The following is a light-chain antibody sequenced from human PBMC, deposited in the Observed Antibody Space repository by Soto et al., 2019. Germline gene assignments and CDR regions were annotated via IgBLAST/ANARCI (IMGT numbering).Light chain of an antibody. CDR1: QSVSSN. CDR3: QQRSNWPPLFT. Sequence: EIVMTQSPATLSVSPGERATLSCRASQSVSSNLAWYQQKPGQPPRLLIYGASTRATGIPARFSGGGSGTEFTLTISSLEPEDFAVYYCQQRSNWPPLFTFGPGTKVDIK. J-gene: IGKJ3*01. V-gene: IGKV3-15*01. CDR2: GAS.